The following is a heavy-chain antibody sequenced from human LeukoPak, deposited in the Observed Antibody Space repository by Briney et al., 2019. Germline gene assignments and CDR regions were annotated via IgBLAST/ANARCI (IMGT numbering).Heavy chain of an antibody. CDR1: GYTFTSYY. CDR2: INPSGGST. J-gene: IGHJ4*02. Sequence: ASVKVSCKASGYTFTSYYMHWVRQAPGQGLEWMGIINPSGGSTSYAQKFQGRVTMTRDTSTSTVYIELSSLRSEDTAVYYCARDVSGYDLFDYWGQGTLVTVSS. CDR3: ARDVSGYDLFDY. V-gene: IGHV1-46*01. D-gene: IGHD5-12*01.